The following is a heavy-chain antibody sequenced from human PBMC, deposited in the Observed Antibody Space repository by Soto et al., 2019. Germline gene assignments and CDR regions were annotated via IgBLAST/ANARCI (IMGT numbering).Heavy chain of an antibody. Sequence: SETLSLTCTVSGGSISSYYWSWIRQPPGKGLEWIGYIYYSGSTNYNPSLKSRVTISVDTSKNQFSLKLSSVTAADTAVYYCARHERFLEWLSPGAFDIWGQGTMVTVS. J-gene: IGHJ3*02. CDR3: ARHERFLEWLSPGAFDI. D-gene: IGHD3-3*01. CDR2: IYYSGST. CDR1: GGSISSYY. V-gene: IGHV4-59*08.